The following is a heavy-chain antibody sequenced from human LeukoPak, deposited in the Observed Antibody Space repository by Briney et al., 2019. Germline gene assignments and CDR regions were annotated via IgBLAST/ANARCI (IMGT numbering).Heavy chain of an antibody. V-gene: IGHV1-46*01. CDR3: ARDSITFGGFTFDF. D-gene: IGHD3-16*01. Sequence: GSVTVSCKASGYAFISYDIHWVRQAPGQGLEWVGRVNPNGFSTTYAQKFQGRVTITSDTSTTTVYMDLSSLRSEDTAVYYCARDSITFGGFTFDFWGQGTLVTVSS. CDR2: VNPNGFST. CDR1: GYAFISYD. J-gene: IGHJ4*02.